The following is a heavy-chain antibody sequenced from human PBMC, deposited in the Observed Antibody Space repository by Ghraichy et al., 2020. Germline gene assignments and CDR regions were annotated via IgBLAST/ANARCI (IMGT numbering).Heavy chain of an antibody. CDR2: IRSKANGYAT. CDR1: GFTFSGYS. D-gene: IGHD6-19*01. J-gene: IGHJ4*02. Sequence: GGSLRLSCVASGFTFSGYSIHWVRQASGKGLEWVGRIRSKANGYATAYAASVKGRFTIYRDDSESTAYLQMSSLRTEDTAVYYCTRRVYSTGWDGDYWGQAILVTV. V-gene: IGHV3-73*01. CDR3: TRRVYSTGWDGDY.